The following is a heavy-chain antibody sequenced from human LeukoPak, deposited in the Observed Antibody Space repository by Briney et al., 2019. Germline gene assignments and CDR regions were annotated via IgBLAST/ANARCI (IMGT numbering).Heavy chain of an antibody. D-gene: IGHD3-22*01. J-gene: IGHJ6*02. Sequence: GGSLRLSCAASGFTFSSYEMNWVRQAPGKGLEWVSYISSSGSTIYYADSVKGRFTISRDNAKNSLYLQMNSLRAEDMAVYYCARVARYYDSSGYYPLYYYYGMDVWGQGTTVTVSS. CDR2: ISSSGSTI. CDR1: GFTFSSYE. CDR3: ARVARYYDSSGYYPLYYYYGMDV. V-gene: IGHV3-48*03.